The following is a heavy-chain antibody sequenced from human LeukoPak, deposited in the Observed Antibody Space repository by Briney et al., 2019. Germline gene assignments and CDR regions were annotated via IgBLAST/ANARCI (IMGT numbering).Heavy chain of an antibody. CDR1: GYSFSSNW. J-gene: IGHJ5*02. CDR3: ARLITFGGVPFDP. D-gene: IGHD3-16*01. Sequence: GESLKISCKGSGYSFSSNWIAWVRQMPGKGLEWMGIIYPGDSDTRYSPSFHGQVTISADKSISTAFLQWSSLQASDTAMYYCARLITFGGVPFDPWGQGTLVTLSS. V-gene: IGHV5-51*01. CDR2: IYPGDSDT.